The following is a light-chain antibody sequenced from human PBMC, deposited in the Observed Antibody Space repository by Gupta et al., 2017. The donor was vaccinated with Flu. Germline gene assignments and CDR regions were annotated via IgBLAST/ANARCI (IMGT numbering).Light chain of an antibody. V-gene: IGKV3-11*01. CDR3: QQRSNWPVT. Sequence: DIVLTQSPATLSLSPGERATLSCRASQSVSSYLAWYQQKHGQAPRLLIYDASNRATGIPARFSGSGSGTDFTLTINSLEPEDFAVYYCQQRSNWPVTFGQGTRLEIK. J-gene: IGKJ5*01. CDR1: QSVSSY. CDR2: DAS.